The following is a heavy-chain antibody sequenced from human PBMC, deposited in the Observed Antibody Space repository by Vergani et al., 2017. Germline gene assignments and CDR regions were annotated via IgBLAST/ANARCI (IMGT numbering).Heavy chain of an antibody. Sequence: EVQLVESGGGLAKPGGSLRLSCAASRLTVSNAWMTWVRQAPGKGLEWVGRIKSKTDGGTTDYGALVKGRFTISRDDSKNMVYRQMNRLKIDDTAVYYCSTGGGEEWWGGGCFSVGFYFNKGGKGTRVTVSS. D-gene: IGHD2-15*01. J-gene: IGHJ4*02. CDR3: STGGGEEWWGGGCFSVGFYFNK. V-gene: IGHV3-15*01. CDR2: IKSKTDGGTT. CDR1: RLTVSNAW.